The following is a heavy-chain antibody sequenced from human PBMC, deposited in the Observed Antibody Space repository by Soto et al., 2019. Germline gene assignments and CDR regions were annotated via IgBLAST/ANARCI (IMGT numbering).Heavy chain of an antibody. Sequence: SETLSLTCTVSGGSISSGGYYWSWIRQHPGKGLEWIGYIYYSGSTYYNPSLKSRVTISVDTSKNQFSLELSSVTAADTAVYYCARDWGGNTGLDYWGQGTLVTVSS. CDR2: IYYSGST. CDR1: GGSISSGGYY. J-gene: IGHJ4*02. D-gene: IGHD7-27*01. CDR3: ARDWGGNTGLDY. V-gene: IGHV4-31*03.